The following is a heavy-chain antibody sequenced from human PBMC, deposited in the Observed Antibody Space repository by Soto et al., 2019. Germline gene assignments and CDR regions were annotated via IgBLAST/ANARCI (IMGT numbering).Heavy chain of an antibody. Sequence: GGSLRLSCAASGFTFSSYAMSWVRQAPGKGLEWVSAISGSGGSTYYADSVKGRFTISRDNSKNTLYLQMNSLRAEDTAVYYCAKSGEDDYYDSSGYSYFGYWGQGTLVTVSS. CDR2: ISGSGGST. V-gene: IGHV3-23*01. CDR1: GFTFSSYA. D-gene: IGHD3-22*01. CDR3: AKSGEDDYYDSSGYSYFGY. J-gene: IGHJ4*02.